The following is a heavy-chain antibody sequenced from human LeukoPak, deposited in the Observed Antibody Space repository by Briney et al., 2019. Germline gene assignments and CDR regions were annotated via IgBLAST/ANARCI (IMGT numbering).Heavy chain of an antibody. J-gene: IGHJ5*02. CDR3: AREPSSLEIAP. V-gene: IGHV4-59*01. CDR1: GGSISSYY. CDR2: IYYSGST. Sequence: SETLSLTCTVSGGSISSYYWSWIRQPPGKGLEWIGYIYYSGSTNYNPSLKSRVTISVDTSKNQFSLKLSSVTAADTAVYYCAREPSSLEIAPWGQGTLVTVSS. D-gene: IGHD6-6*01.